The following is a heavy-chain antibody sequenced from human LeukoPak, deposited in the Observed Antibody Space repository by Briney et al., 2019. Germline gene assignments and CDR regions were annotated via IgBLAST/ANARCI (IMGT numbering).Heavy chain of an antibody. CDR2: INPSGGST. Sequence: ASVKVSCKASGYTFTSYYMHWVRQAPGQGLEWMGIINPSGGSTSYAQKFQGRVTMTRDTSISTAYMELSRLRSDDTAVYYCARVGIAVTLLWFGELSFDYWGQGTLVTVSS. D-gene: IGHD3-10*01. CDR3: ARVGIAVTLLWFGELSFDY. V-gene: IGHV1-46*01. CDR1: GYTFTSYY. J-gene: IGHJ4*02.